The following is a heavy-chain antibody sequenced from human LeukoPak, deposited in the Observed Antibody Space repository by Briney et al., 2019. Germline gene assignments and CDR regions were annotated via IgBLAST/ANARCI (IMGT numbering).Heavy chain of an antibody. CDR1: GFTVSSNY. J-gene: IGHJ3*02. V-gene: IGHV3-66*01. CDR3: ARDRAPAHYYDSSGYNAFDI. Sequence: PGGSLTLSCAASGFTVSSNYMSWVRQAPGKGLEWVSVIYSGGSTYYADSVKGRFTISRDNSKNTLYLQMNSLRAEDTAVYYCARDRAPAHYYDSSGYNAFDIWGQGTMVTVSS. CDR2: IYSGGST. D-gene: IGHD3-22*01.